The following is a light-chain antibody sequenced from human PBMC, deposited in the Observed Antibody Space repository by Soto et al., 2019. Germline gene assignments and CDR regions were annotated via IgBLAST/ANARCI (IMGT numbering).Light chain of an antibody. J-gene: IGLJ3*02. Sequence: QSALTQPASVSGSPGQSITISCTGTSSDTGGYNYVSWYQQHPGKAPKLIIYDVSNRPSGVSNRFSGSKSGNTASLTISGLQAEDEADYYCSSYTSSSTWVFGGGTKLTVL. CDR3: SSYTSSSTWV. CDR2: DVS. CDR1: SSDTGGYNY. V-gene: IGLV2-14*01.